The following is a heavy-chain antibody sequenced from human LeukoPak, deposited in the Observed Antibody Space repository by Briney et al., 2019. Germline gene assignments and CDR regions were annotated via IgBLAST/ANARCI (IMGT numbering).Heavy chain of an antibody. CDR3: ARESDYYDSSGSAWFDP. Sequence: SETLSLTCTVSGGSISSYYWNWIRQPAGKGLEWIGRIYTSGSTNYNPSLKSRVTMSVDTSKKQFSLKLSSVTAADTAVYYCARESDYYDSSGSAWFDPWGQGTLVTVSS. CDR1: GGSISSYY. J-gene: IGHJ5*02. V-gene: IGHV4-4*07. D-gene: IGHD3-22*01. CDR2: IYTSGST.